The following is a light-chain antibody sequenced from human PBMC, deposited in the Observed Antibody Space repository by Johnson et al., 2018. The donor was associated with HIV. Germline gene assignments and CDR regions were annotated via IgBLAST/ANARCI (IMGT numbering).Light chain of an antibody. CDR2: DNN. CDR1: SSNIGNNY. V-gene: IGLV1-51*01. J-gene: IGLJ1*01. Sequence: QSVLTQSPSVSAAPGQKVTISCSGSSSNIGNNYVSWYQQLPGAAPKLLIYDNNKRPSGIPDRFYGSKSGTSATLGITGLQTGDEADYYCGTWDSSLSAYVFATGTKVTVL. CDR3: GTWDSSLSAYV.